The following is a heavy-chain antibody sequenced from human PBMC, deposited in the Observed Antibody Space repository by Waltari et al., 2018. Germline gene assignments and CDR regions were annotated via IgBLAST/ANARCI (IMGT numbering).Heavy chain of an antibody. V-gene: IGHV4-38-2*02. CDR2: IYHSGST. Sequence: QVQLQDSGPGLVRPSETLSLPCTVTGYYISSWYHLGWIRQPPGKGLEWIGSIYHSGSTYYNPSLKSRVTISVDTSKNQFSLKLSSVTAADTAVYYCARDLQQGFDYWGQGTLVTVSS. CDR3: ARDLQQGFDY. J-gene: IGHJ4*02. D-gene: IGHD4-4*01. CDR1: GYYISSWYH.